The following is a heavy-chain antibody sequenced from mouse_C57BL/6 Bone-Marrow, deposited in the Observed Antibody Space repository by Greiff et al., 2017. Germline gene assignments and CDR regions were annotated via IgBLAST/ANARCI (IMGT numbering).Heavy chain of an antibody. D-gene: IGHD6-1*01. CDR3: TASKGFAY. V-gene: IGHV14-4*01. CDR2: IDPENGDT. Sequence: VQLQQSGAELVRPGASVKLSCTASGFNIKDDYMHWVKQRPEQGLEWIGWIDPENGDTEYASKFQGKATITADTSSNTAYLQLSSLTSEDTAVYDVTASKGFAYWGQGTLVTVSA. J-gene: IGHJ3*01. CDR1: GFNIKDDY.